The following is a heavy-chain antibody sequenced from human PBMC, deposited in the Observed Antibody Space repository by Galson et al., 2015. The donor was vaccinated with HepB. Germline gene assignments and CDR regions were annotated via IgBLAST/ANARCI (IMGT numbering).Heavy chain of an antibody. D-gene: IGHD5-12*01. Sequence: SLRLSCAASGFTFSSYGMHWVRQAPGKGLEWVAVISYDGSNKYYADSVKGRFTISRDNSKNTLYLQMNSLRAEDTAVYYCAKDPYSGYDKVVPDYWGQGTLVTVSS. CDR1: GFTFSSYG. J-gene: IGHJ4*02. CDR3: AKDPYSGYDKVVPDY. V-gene: IGHV3-30*18. CDR2: ISYDGSNK.